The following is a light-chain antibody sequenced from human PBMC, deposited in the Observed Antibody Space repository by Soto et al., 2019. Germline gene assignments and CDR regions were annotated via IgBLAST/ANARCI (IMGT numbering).Light chain of an antibody. J-gene: IGLJ1*01. CDR2: EVT. Sequence: QSALTQPASVSGSPGQSITISCTGTSSDVGNYNLVSWYQQHPGKAPKLMIYEVTKRRSGVSNRFSGSRSGNTASLTISGLQAEDEADYYCFSYAGSSTYVFGPGTKLTVL. CDR3: FSYAGSSTYV. V-gene: IGLV2-23*02. CDR1: SSDVGNYNL.